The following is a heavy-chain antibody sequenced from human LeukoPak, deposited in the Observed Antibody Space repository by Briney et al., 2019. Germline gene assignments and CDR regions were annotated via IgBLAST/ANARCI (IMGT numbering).Heavy chain of an antibody. CDR3: ARMIVGVVGATNPFDY. D-gene: IGHD1-26*01. V-gene: IGHV4-59*01. J-gene: IGHJ4*02. CDR1: GCSISSYY. CDR2: IYYSGST. Sequence: SETLSLTCTVAGCSISSYYWSLIRQPPGKGLEWIGYIYYSGSTNYNPSLKSRVTISVDTSKNQFSLKLSSVTAADTAVYYCARMIVGVVGATNPFDYWGQGTLVTVSS.